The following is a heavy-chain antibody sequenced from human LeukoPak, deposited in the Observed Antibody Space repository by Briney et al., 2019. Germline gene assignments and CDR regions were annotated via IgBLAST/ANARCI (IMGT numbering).Heavy chain of an antibody. CDR2: IRYDGSNK. V-gene: IGHV3-30*02. Sequence: GGSLRLSCAASGFTFSSYGMHWVRQAPGKGLEWVAFIRYDGSNKYYADSVKGRFTISRDNSKNTLYLQMSSLRAEDTAVYYCAKDPYSSAWYGRSDYWGQGTLVTVSS. D-gene: IGHD6-19*01. J-gene: IGHJ4*02. CDR1: GFTFSSYG. CDR3: AKDPYSSAWYGRSDY.